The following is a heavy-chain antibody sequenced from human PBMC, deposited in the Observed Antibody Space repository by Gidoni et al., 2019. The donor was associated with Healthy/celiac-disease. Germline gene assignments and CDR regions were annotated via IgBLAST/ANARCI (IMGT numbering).Heavy chain of an antibody. J-gene: IGHJ4*02. V-gene: IGHV3-9*01. CDR2: ISWNSGSI. CDR1: GFHFDVYP. Sequence: EVQLVEPGGGLVQPGRSLSLSCAASGFHFDVYPMQWVRQAPGKGLEWVSGISWNSGSIGYADSVKGRFTISRDNAKNSLYLQMNSLRAEDTALYYCAKDGGIYYDIGGYYFDYWGQGTLVTVSS. CDR3: AKDGGIYYDIGGYYFDY. D-gene: IGHD3-9*01.